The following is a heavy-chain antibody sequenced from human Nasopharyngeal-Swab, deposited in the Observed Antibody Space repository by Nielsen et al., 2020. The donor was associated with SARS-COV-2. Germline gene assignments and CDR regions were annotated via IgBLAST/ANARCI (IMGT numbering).Heavy chain of an antibody. D-gene: IGHD3-10*01. J-gene: IGHJ4*02. Sequence: LSLTCAASGFTFSSYSMNWVRQAPGKGLEGVSYISSSSSTIYYADPVKGRFTISRDNAKNLLYLQMNSLRDEDTAAYYCASLWFGENLDYWGQGTLVTVSS. CDR1: GFTFSSYS. CDR3: ASLWFGENLDY. CDR2: ISSSSSTI. V-gene: IGHV3-48*02.